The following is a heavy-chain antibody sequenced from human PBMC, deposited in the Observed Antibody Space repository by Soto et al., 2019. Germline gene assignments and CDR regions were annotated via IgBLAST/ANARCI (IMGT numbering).Heavy chain of an antibody. Sequence: QAQLVQSGAEVKRPGASVKVSCRASGYRFTSYGINWVRQAPGQGLEWLGWISAYDGNTNYAQILQGRVSMTTDTSANTAYMALRSLRADDTDMYYCARGGYYDSSGSRNYYYYGMNVWGQGTTVTVSS. CDR2: ISAYDGNT. V-gene: IGHV1-18*01. CDR1: GYRFTSYG. D-gene: IGHD3-22*01. J-gene: IGHJ6*02. CDR3: ARGGYYDSSGSRNYYYYGMNV.